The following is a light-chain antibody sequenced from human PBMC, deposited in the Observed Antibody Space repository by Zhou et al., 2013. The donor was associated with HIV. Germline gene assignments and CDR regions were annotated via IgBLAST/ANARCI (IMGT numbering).Light chain of an antibody. CDR1: QSVSSSY. Sequence: EIVLMQSPGTLSLSPGERATLSCRASQSVSSSYLAWYQQKPGQAPRLLIYGASSRATGIPDRFSGSGSGTDLTLTISRLEPEDFAVYYCQQFDDRSWTFGQGTKVEIK. CDR3: QQFDDRSWT. CDR2: GAS. V-gene: IGKV3-20*01. J-gene: IGKJ1*01.